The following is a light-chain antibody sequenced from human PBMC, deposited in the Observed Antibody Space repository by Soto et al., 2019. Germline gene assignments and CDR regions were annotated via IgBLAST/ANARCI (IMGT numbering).Light chain of an antibody. J-gene: IGKJ1*01. V-gene: IGKV3-15*01. Sequence: EIVMTQSPATLSVSPGKRATLSCRASQSISNHLAWYQQKPGQAPRLLIYSASTRATGIPARFSGSGSGTEFTLTISSLQSEDFAVYYCQQFNNWLWTFGQGTKVEIK. CDR1: QSISNH. CDR2: SAS. CDR3: QQFNNWLWT.